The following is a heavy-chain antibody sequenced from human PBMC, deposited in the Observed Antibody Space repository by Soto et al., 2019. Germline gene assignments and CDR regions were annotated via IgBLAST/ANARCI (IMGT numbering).Heavy chain of an antibody. Sequence: KPGGSLRLSCAASGFTFSDYYMSWIRQAPGKGLEWVSYISSSGSTIYYADSVKGRFTISRDNAKNSLYLQMNSLRAEDTAVYYCASFCSSTSCYNTGFAPGGKGPLVTVSS. CDR3: ASFCSSTSCYNTGFAP. CDR1: GFTFSDYY. J-gene: IGHJ5*02. D-gene: IGHD2-2*02. CDR2: ISSSGSTI. V-gene: IGHV3-11*01.